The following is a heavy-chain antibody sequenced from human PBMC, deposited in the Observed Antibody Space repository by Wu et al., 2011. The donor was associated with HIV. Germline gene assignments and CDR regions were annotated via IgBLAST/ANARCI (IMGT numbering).Heavy chain of an antibody. J-gene: IGHJ4*02. CDR1: GFTVSSNY. V-gene: IGHV3-53*01. D-gene: IGHD5-24*01. CDR3: ARARRDGHSVWYFDY. CDR2: IYSGGST. Sequence: VQLVESGGGLIQPGGSLRLSCAASGFTVSSNYMSWVRQAPGKGLEWVSVIYSGGSTYYADSVKGRFTISRDNSKNTLYLQMNSLRAEDTAVYYCARARRDGHSVWYFDYWGQGTLVTVSS.